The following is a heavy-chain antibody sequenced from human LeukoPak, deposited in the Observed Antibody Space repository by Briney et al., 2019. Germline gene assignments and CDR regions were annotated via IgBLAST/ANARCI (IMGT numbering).Heavy chain of an antibody. CDR3: ARSGTEVDWFDP. CDR1: GYTFTGYY. D-gene: IGHD6-13*01. J-gene: IGHJ5*02. V-gene: IGHV1-2*02. CDR2: INPNSGGT. Sequence: ASVKVSCKASGYTFTGYYMHWVRQAPGQGLEWMGWINPNSGGTNYAQKFQGRVTMTRDTSIGTAYMELSRLRSDDTAVYYCARSGTEVDWFDPWGQGTLVTVSS.